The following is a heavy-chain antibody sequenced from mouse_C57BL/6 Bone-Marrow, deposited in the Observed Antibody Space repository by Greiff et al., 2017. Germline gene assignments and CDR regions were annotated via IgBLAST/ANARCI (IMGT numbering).Heavy chain of an antibody. CDR3: ARHYYYGSSYWYFDV. CDR2: INPSSGYT. CDR1: GYTFTSYT. V-gene: IGHV1-4*01. Sequence: HVHVKQSGAELARPGASVKMSCKASGYTFTSYTMHWVKQRPGQGLEWIGYINPSSGYTKYNQKFKDKATLTADKSSSTAYMQLSSLTSEDSAVYYCARHYYYGSSYWYFDVWGTGTTVTVSS. D-gene: IGHD1-1*01. J-gene: IGHJ1*03.